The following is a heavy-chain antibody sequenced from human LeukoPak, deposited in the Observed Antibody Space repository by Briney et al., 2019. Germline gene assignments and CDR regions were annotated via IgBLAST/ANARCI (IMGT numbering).Heavy chain of an antibody. CDR3: ARDLWFGELYYYYGMDV. D-gene: IGHD3-10*01. J-gene: IGHJ6*02. Sequence: GGSLRLSCAASGFTFSSYAMHWVRQATGKGLEWVAVISYDGSNKYYADSVKGRFTISRDNSKNTLYLQMNSLRAEDTAVYYCARDLWFGELYYYYGMDVWGQGTTVTVSS. CDR2: ISYDGSNK. V-gene: IGHV3-30-3*01. CDR1: GFTFSSYA.